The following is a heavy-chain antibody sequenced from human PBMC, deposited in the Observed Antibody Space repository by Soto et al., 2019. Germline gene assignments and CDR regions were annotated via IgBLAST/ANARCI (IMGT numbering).Heavy chain of an antibody. J-gene: IGHJ5*02. V-gene: IGHV4-31*03. CDR1: GGSISSGGYF. CDR2: IYYTGST. CDR3: ARSPNYDLLTGYYRESNWFDP. Sequence: SETLSLTCTVSGGSISSGGYFWSWIRQHPGKGLEWIGYIYYTGSTYYNPSLKSRVTISLDTSKNQFSLKLSSVTAADTAVYYCARSPNYDLLTGYYRESNWFDPWGQGTLVTVSS. D-gene: IGHD3-9*01.